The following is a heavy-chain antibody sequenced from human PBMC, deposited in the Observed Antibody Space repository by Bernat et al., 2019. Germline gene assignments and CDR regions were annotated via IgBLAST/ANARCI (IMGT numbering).Heavy chain of an antibody. CDR3: ARGWGLYSYGYRPYYYGMDV. J-gene: IGHJ6*02. CDR1: GFTFSSYS. D-gene: IGHD5-18*01. Sequence: EVQLVESGGGLVKPGGSLRLSCAASGFTFSSYSMNWVRQAPGKGLEWVSSISSSSSYIYYADSVKGRFTISRDNAKNSLYLQMNSLRAEDTAVYYCARGWGLYSYGYRPYYYGMDVWGQGTTVTVSS. CDR2: ISSSSSYI. V-gene: IGHV3-21*01.